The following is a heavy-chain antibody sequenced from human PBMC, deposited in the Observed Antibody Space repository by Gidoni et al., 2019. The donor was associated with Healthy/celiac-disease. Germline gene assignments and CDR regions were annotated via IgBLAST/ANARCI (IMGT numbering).Heavy chain of an antibody. CDR1: GFTFSSYG. CDR2: IWYDGSNK. D-gene: IGHD6-19*01. J-gene: IGHJ4*02. Sequence: QVQLVESGGGVVQPGRSLRLSCAASGFTFSSYGMHWVRQAPGKGLEWVAAIWYDGSNKYYADSVKGRFTISRDNSKNTLYLQMNSLRAEDTAVYYCARDSSGWYPNSRFDYWGQGTLVTVSS. CDR3: ARDSSGWYPNSRFDY. V-gene: IGHV3-33*01.